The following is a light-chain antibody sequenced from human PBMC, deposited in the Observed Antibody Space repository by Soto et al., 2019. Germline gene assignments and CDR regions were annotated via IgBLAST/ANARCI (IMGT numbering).Light chain of an antibody. Sequence: QSVLTQPPSMSAAPGQNVTISCSGSSSNIGNNHVSWYQQLPGKAPKLLIYGNNKRPSGIADRSSGSKSGTSAALDITGLQTGDEADYYCGTRGVFGGGTKLTV. J-gene: IGLJ2*01. CDR1: SSNIGNNH. CDR3: GTRGV. V-gene: IGLV1-51*02. CDR2: GNN.